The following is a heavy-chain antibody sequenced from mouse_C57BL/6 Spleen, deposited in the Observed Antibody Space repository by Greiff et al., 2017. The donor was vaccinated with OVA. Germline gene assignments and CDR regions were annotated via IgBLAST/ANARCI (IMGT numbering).Heavy chain of an antibody. J-gene: IGHJ2*01. CDR1: GYTFTSYW. V-gene: IGHV1-64*01. CDR2: IHPNSGST. CDR3: TSSKTGDKFDY. Sequence: QVQLQQPGAELVKPGASVKLSCKASGYTFTSYWMHWVKQRPGQGLEWIGMIHPNSGSTNYNEKFKSKATLTVDKSSSTAYLQLSSLTSEDAAVDYWTSSKTGDKFDYWGQGTTLTVSS.